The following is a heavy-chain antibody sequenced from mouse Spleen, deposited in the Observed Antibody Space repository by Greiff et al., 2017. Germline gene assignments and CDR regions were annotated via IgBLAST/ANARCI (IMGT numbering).Heavy chain of an antibody. V-gene: IGHV1-42*01. CDR1: GYSFTGYY. Sequence: EVQLQQSGPELVKPGASVKISCKASGYSFTGYYMNWVKQSPEKSLEWIGEINPSTGGTTYNQKFKAKATLTVDKSSSTAYMQLKSLTSEDSAVYYCASANWEGYWGQGTTLTVSS. CDR3: ASANWEGY. CDR2: INPSTGGT. J-gene: IGHJ2*01. D-gene: IGHD4-1*01.